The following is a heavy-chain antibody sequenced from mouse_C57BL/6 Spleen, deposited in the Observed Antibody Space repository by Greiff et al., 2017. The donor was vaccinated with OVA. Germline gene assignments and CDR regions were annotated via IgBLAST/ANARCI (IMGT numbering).Heavy chain of an antibody. D-gene: IGHD2-2*01. V-gene: IGHV1-82*01. Sequence: VQLVESGPELVKPGASVKISCKASGYAFSSSWMNWVKQRPGKGLEWIGRIYPGDGDTNYNGKFKGKATLTADKSSSTAYMQLSSLTSEDSAVYFCARPYGYDDFDYWGQGTTLTVSS. CDR1: GYAFSSSW. CDR3: ARPYGYDDFDY. J-gene: IGHJ2*01. CDR2: IYPGDGDT.